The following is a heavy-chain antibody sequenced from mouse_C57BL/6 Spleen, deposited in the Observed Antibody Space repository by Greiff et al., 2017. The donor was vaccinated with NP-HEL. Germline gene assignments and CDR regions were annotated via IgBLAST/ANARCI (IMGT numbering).Heavy chain of an antibody. J-gene: IGHJ2*01. CDR2: IYPGDGDT. D-gene: IGHD5-1*01. CDR1: GYAFSSSW. V-gene: IGHV1-82*01. CDR3: ARSNLDY. Sequence: QVQLQQSGPELVKPGASVKLSCKASGYAFSSSWMNWVKQRPGKGLEWIGRIYPGDGDTNYNGKFKGKATLTADKSSSTAYMQLSSLTSEDSAVYFCARSNLDYGGQGTTLTVSS.